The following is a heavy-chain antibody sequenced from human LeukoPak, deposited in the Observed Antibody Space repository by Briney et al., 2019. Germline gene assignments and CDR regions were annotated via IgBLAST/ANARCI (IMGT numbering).Heavy chain of an antibody. CDR1: GYTFTSYA. V-gene: IGHV1-69*04. CDR3: ARGLLRYFDWFNWFDP. D-gene: IGHD3-9*01. Sequence: ASVKVSCKASGYTFTSYAISWVRQAPGQGLEWMGRIIPILGIANYAQKFQGRVTITADKSTSTAYMELSSLRSEDTAVYYCARGLLRYFDWFNWFDPWGQGTLVTVSS. CDR2: IIPILGIA. J-gene: IGHJ5*02.